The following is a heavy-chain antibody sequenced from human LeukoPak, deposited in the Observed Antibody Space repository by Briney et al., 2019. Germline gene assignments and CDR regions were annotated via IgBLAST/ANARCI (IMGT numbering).Heavy chain of an antibody. V-gene: IGHV3-23*01. D-gene: IGHD3-10*01. CDR3: TSPVRGVRDYYYYMDV. J-gene: IGHJ6*03. CDR2: ISGSGGST. Sequence: GSLRLSCAASGFTFSSYGMSWVRQAPGKGLEWVSAISGSGGSTYYADSVKGRFTISRDNSKNTLYLQMSSLKTEDTAVYYCTSPVRGVRDYYYYMDVWGKGTTVTVSS. CDR1: GFTFSSYG.